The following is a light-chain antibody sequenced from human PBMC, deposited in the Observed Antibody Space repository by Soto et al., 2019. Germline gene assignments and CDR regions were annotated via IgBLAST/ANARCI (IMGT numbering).Light chain of an antibody. CDR1: QTVTRN. CDR3: QQYYDWPT. Sequence: VLTQSPGTLALSPGDEATLSCGASQTVTRNYLVWYQQRPGQAPRLLIYGASIRAPGVQARFSVSGSGTEFTLTISSLKSEDFAVYFCQQYYDWPTFGQGTKVDIK. CDR2: GAS. V-gene: IGKV3-15*01. J-gene: IGKJ1*01.